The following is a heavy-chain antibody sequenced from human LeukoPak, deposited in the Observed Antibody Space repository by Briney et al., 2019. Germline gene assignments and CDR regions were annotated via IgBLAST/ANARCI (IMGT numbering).Heavy chain of an antibody. V-gene: IGHV3-33*01. Sequence: PGGSLRLSCAASGLIPSSYGIHWVRQAPGKGLEWVAVIWYDGTNIYYGDSEKGRFSISRDNSKNTVYLQMDSLRAEDTAVYYCARDAGGAFGNYVNYFDYWGQGTLVTVSS. D-gene: IGHD4-11*01. CDR3: ARDAGGAFGNYVNYFDY. J-gene: IGHJ4*02. CDR1: GLIPSSYG. CDR2: IWYDGTNI.